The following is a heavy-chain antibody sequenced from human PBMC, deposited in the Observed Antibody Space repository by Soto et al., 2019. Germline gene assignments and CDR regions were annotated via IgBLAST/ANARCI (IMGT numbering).Heavy chain of an antibody. CDR1: GFPFSHYA. D-gene: IGHD4-17*01. J-gene: IGHJ6*02. V-gene: IGHV3-7*04. CDR2: IKQDGFEK. CDR3: ARGDYPFPYYYYGLDV. Sequence: VQLLESGGGLVQPGGSVRLSCAASGFPFSHYAMSWVRQAPGKGLEWVANIKQDGFEKYYVDSVKERFTISRDNAKNSLFLQVNSLRADDTAVYYCARGDYPFPYYYYGLDVWGLGTTVTVSS.